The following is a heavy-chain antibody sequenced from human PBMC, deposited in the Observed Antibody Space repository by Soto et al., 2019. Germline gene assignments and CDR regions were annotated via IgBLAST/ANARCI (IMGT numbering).Heavy chain of an antibody. Sequence: GGSLRLSCAASGFTFSSYAMHWIRQAPGKGLEWVAVISYDGSNKYYADSVKGRFTISRDNSKNTLYLQMNSLRAEDTAVYYCARDLIPAAIGSFDYWGQGTLVTVSS. D-gene: IGHD2-2*01. CDR2: ISYDGSNK. CDR3: ARDLIPAAIGSFDY. CDR1: GFTFSSYA. V-gene: IGHV3-30-3*01. J-gene: IGHJ4*02.